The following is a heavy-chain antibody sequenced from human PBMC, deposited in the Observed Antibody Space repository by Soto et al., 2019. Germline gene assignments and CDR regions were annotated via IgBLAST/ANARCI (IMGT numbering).Heavy chain of an antibody. Sequence: ASVKVSCKASGYIFTGYYMHWVRQAPGQGLEWMGWINPNSGGTNYAQKFQDRVTMTRDTSINTAYMDLSRLRSDDTAVYYCARDGKLVGSFDPWGQGTLVTVSS. CDR3: ARDGKLVGSFDP. J-gene: IGHJ5*02. V-gene: IGHV1-2*02. CDR1: GYIFTGYY. CDR2: INPNSGGT. D-gene: IGHD6-13*01.